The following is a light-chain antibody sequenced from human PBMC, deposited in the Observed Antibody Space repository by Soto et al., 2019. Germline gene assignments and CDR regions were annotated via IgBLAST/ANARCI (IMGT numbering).Light chain of an antibody. CDR2: TNN. J-gene: IGLJ1*01. CDR1: TSNIESHS. Sequence: QAVLHQHPSASVTPGQRLIISCSGSTSNIESHSVNWFQQVPGTAPRLLIITNNQRPSGVPDRFSGSKSGASASLAISGLQSEDEATYYCATWDDRRKGVFGTGTKVTVL. CDR3: ATWDDRRKGV. V-gene: IGLV1-44*01.